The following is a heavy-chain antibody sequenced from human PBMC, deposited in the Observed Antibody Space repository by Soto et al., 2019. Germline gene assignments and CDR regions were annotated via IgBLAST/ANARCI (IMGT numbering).Heavy chain of an antibody. CDR2: IKHSGST. CDR1: GGSFSGYY. J-gene: IGHJ4*02. D-gene: IGHD2-15*01. Sequence: QVQLQQWGARLLKPSETLSLTCAVYGGSFSGYYWSWIRQPPGKGLEWIGEIKHSGSTNYNPSLKRPVPIALHTSTNQLYRRRTPVTAAETVVYYCANAQPGYCGGGSCYSIGEDFWGQGTLVTVSS. CDR3: ANAQPGYCGGGSCYSIGEDF. V-gene: IGHV4-34*01.